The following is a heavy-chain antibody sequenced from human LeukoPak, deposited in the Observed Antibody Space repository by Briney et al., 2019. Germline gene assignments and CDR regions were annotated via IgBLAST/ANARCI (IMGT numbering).Heavy chain of an antibody. CDR1: GGSISSYY. Sequence: PSETLSLTCTVSGGSISSYYWSWIRQPPGKGLEWIGCIYYSGDSNYNPSLKSRVTISIDTSKSQFSLNLISVTAADTAVYYCARRPRNYYDSSGYYFDYWGQGTLVTVSS. CDR3: ARRPRNYYDSSGYYFDY. D-gene: IGHD3-22*01. V-gene: IGHV4-59*08. CDR2: IYYSGDS. J-gene: IGHJ4*02.